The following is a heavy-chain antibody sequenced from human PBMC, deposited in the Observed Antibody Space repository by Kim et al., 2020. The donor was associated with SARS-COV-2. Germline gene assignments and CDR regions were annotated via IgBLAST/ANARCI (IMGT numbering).Heavy chain of an antibody. J-gene: IGHJ4*02. CDR1: GFTFDSYS. V-gene: IGHV3-21*01. Sequence: GGSLRLSCVASGFTFDSYSLDWVRQAPGKGLEWVAAISTGGIDIYYADSVKGRFTVSRDDADNSLFLEMTNLRAEDTAVYYCAREVFWHGYYYRGAFDHWGQGTLVNVSS. D-gene: IGHD3-3*01. CDR3: AREVFWHGYYYRGAFDH. CDR2: ISTGGIDI.